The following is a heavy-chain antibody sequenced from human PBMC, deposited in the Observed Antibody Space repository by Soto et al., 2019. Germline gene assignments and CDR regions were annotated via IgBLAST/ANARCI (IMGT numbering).Heavy chain of an antibody. V-gene: IGHV4-38-2*01. D-gene: IGHD3-10*01. CDR1: GYSITSGYY. Sequence: SETLSLTCVVSGYSITSGYYWGWVRQPPGKGLEWIGTGYYSGTTYYNPSLESRVTISVDTSKNQFSLNVNSVTAADTAVYYCGRIGSYYYFDQWGQGTLVTVSS. J-gene: IGHJ4*02. CDR2: GYYSGTT. CDR3: GRIGSYYYFDQ.